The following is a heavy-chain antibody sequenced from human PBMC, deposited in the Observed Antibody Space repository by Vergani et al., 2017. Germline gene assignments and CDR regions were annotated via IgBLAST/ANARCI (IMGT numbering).Heavy chain of an antibody. CDR3: ARDYSSSWYYYYYYMDV. J-gene: IGHJ6*03. D-gene: IGHD6-13*01. CDR1: GGSISSSNW. V-gene: IGHV4-4*02. CDR2: IYHSGST. Sequence: QVQLQESGPGLVKPSGTLSLTCAVSGGSISSSNWWSWVRQPPGKGLEWIGEIYHSGSTNYNPSLKSRVTISVDKSKNQFSLKLSSVTAADTAVYYCARDYSSSWYYYYYYMDVWGKGTTVTVSS.